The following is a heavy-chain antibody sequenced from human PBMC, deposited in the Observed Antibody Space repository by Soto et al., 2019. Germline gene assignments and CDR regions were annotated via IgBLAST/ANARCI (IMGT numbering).Heavy chain of an antibody. CDR1: GGSCSDFY. J-gene: IGHJ4*02. CDR2: INHIGYT. Sequence: QVQLQQWGAGLLKPSETLSLTCAVSGGSCSDFYWTWIRQLPGKGLEWIGEINHIGYTNYNPSLESRVAIAVDTSKNQFSLNLLSVTAADTAVYYCGPRGAVAPRGYWGQGTLVTVSS. CDR3: GPRGAVAPRGY. V-gene: IGHV4-34*02. D-gene: IGHD2-21*01.